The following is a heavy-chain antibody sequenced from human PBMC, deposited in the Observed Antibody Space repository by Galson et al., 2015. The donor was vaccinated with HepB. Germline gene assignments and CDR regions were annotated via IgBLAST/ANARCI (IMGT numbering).Heavy chain of an antibody. CDR1: GFTFSSCA. V-gene: IGHV3-30-3*01. Sequence: SLRLSCAASGFTFSSCAMHWVRQAPGKGLEWVALISYDGTKKYYADSVKGRFTLSRDNSKTTLYLQMGSLRAEDTAVYYCTRGYDILTGSYKNFDYWGQGTLVTVSS. D-gene: IGHD3-9*01. J-gene: IGHJ4*02. CDR3: TRGYDILTGSYKNFDY. CDR2: ISYDGTKK.